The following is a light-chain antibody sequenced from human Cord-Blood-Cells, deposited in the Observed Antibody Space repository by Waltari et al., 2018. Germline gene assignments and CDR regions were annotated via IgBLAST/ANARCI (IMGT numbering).Light chain of an antibody. J-gene: IGLJ2*01. Sequence: QSALTQPASVSGSPGKSHTLPRTGTSSDVGRFNLVSWYQQPPGKAPKLMMYEVSKRPSRVSNRFSGSASGNTAWLTISGLQTEDAADYYCCSYAGSSDVVFGGGTKLTV. V-gene: IGLV2-23*02. CDR1: SSDVGRFNL. CDR3: CSYAGSSDVV. CDR2: EVS.